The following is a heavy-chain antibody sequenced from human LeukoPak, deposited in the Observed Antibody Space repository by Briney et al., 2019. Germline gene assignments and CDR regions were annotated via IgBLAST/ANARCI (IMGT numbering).Heavy chain of an antibody. CDR2: IYYSGST. CDR3: ARDQRGIAARNGWFDP. V-gene: IGHV4-31*03. CDR1: GGSISSGGYY. D-gene: IGHD6-6*01. J-gene: IGHJ5*02. Sequence: KPSETLSLTCTVSGGSISSGGYYWSWIRQHPGKGLEWIGYIYYSGSTYYNPSLKSRVTISVDTSKNQFSLKLSSVTAADTAVYYCARDQRGIAARNGWFDPWGQGTLVTVSS.